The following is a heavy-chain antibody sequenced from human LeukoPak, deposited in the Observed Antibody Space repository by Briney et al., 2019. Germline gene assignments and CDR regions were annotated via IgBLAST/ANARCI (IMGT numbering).Heavy chain of an antibody. CDR3: ARAVAGLLGYFQH. J-gene: IGHJ1*01. D-gene: IGHD6-19*01. Sequence: GGSLRLSCAASGFTFSSYATHWVRQAPGKGLEWVAVISYDGSNKYYADSVKGRFTISRDNSKNTLYLQMNSLRAEDTAVYYCARAVAGLLGYFQHWGQGTLVTVSS. CDR1: GFTFSSYA. V-gene: IGHV3-30-3*01. CDR2: ISYDGSNK.